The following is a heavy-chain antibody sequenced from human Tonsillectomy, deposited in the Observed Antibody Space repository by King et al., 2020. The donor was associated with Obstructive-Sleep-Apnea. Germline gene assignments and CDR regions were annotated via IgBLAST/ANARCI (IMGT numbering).Heavy chain of an antibody. CDR1: GGSISSAGNY. Sequence: VQLQESGPRLVKPSQTLSLNCTVSGGSISSAGNYWNWIRQHPEKGLEWIGYIYYSGTTYNNPSLKSRVIISLDMSENRFSLKLTSVTAADTAVYYCARGNYDSGGYPHWYFDSWGQGTLVTVSS. CDR2: IYYSGTT. J-gene: IGHJ4*02. D-gene: IGHD3-22*01. V-gene: IGHV4-31*03. CDR3: ARGNYDSGGYPHWYFDS.